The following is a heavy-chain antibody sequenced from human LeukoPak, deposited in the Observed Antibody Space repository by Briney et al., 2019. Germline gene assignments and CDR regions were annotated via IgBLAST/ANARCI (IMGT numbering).Heavy chain of an antibody. CDR1: GFIFSNYT. V-gene: IGHV3-30-3*01. J-gene: IGHJ4*02. D-gene: IGHD6-13*01. Sequence: PGGSLRLSCAASGFIFSNYTMHWVRQAPGKGLEWVAVISYDGSNKYYADSVKGRFTFSRDNSKTTLYLQMDSLRAEDTAVYYCERPRGSRWSIPFDNWGQGTRVTVAS. CDR2: ISYDGSNK. CDR3: ERPRGSRWSIPFDN.